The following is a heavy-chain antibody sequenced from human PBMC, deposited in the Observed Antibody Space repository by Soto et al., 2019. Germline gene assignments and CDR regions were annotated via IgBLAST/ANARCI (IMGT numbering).Heavy chain of an antibody. CDR1: GFSFRSYG. CDR2: ISYGGSYK. D-gene: IGHD2-21*01. Sequence: PGGSLRLSCAASGFSFRSYGIHWARQPPGRGLGWVGVISYGGSYKSYEDSVKGRFTIPRDNYKNTLHLQMDSLRAEDTAVYYCAKNFILLRPDLYCVSWGQGTLLTVSS. CDR3: AKNFILLRPDLYCVS. J-gene: IGHJ4*02. V-gene: IGHV3-30*18.